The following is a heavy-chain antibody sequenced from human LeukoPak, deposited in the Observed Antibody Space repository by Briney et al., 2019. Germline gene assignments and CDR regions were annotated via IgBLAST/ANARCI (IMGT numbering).Heavy chain of an antibody. CDR3: ASRDSIQTTVVIRGAFDI. V-gene: IGHV4-30-2*01. D-gene: IGHD4-23*01. CDR1: GSSISSGGYY. Sequence: PSETLSLTCTVSGSSISSGGYYWSWIRQPPGMGLEWIGYIYQSGSTYYNPSLKSRVTISVDTSKNQFSLKLSSVTAADTAVYYCASRDSIQTTVVIRGAFDIWGQGTMVTVSS. J-gene: IGHJ3*02. CDR2: IYQSGST.